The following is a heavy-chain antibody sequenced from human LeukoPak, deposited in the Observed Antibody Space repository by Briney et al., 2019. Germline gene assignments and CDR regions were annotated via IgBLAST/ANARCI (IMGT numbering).Heavy chain of an antibody. CDR2: INAGNGNT. J-gene: IGHJ3*02. V-gene: IGHV1-3*01. CDR3: ARTPEYYDFRSGYSPLGAFDI. D-gene: IGHD3-3*01. Sequence: ASVKVSCKASGYTLSDYAMHWVRQAPGQRFEWMGWINAGNGNTKYSQKFQGRVTITRDTSASTAYMELSSLRSEDTAVYYCARTPEYYDFRSGYSPLGAFDIWGQGTMVTVSS. CDR1: GYTLSDYA.